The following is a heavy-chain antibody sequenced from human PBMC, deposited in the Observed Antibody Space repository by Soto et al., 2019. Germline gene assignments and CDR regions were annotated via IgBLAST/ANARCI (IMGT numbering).Heavy chain of an antibody. CDR1: GYTFTNHG. J-gene: IGHJ3*02. CDR3: ARDRVAGIWGDAFDI. D-gene: IGHD3-16*01. CDR2: INPYNANT. V-gene: IGHV1-18*04. Sequence: ASVKVSCKTSGYTFTNHGINWVRQAPGQGLEWMGWINPYNANTNYAQNLQGRVTMTTDTSTSTAYMELRSLTSDDTAVYYCARDRVAGIWGDAFDIWGPGTMVAV.